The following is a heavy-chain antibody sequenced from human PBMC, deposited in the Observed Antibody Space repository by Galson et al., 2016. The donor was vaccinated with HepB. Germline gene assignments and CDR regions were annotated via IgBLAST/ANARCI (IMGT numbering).Heavy chain of an antibody. CDR3: VSSRGVGFYFDY. CDR1: GFTFSNYA. D-gene: IGHD2-15*01. V-gene: IGHV3-23*01. J-gene: IGHJ4*02. CDR2: ISSGGN. Sequence: SLRLSCAASGFTFSNYAMSWVRQAPGKGLEWVSSISSGGNDYADSVKGRFTISRDNSKNTLYLQMTSLRAEDTAVYHGVSSRGVGFYFDYWGQGTLVSVSS.